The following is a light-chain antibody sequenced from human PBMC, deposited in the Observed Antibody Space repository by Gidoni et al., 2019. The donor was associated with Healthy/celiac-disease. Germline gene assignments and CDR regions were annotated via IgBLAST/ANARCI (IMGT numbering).Light chain of an antibody. V-gene: IGLV8-61*01. CDR1: SGSVSTSYY. CDR3: VLYMGSGIWV. CDR2: STN. J-gene: IGLJ3*02. Sequence: QTVVTQEPSFSVSPGGTVTRTCGLSSGSVSTSYYPSWYQQTPGQAPRTLIYSTNTRSSGVPDRFSGSSLGNKAGLTNTGAQADDESDYYSVLYMGSGIWVFGGGTKLTVL.